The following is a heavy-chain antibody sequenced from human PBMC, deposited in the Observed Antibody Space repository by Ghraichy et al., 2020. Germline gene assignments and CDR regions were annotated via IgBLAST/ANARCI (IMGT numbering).Heavy chain of an antibody. CDR2: FYHSGRT. Sequence: SETLSLTCTVSGGSIHSYYWSWIRQPPGKGLEWIGYFYHSGRTDYNPSLKGRATISIDTSKNQFSLNVTYVTAADTAVYHCARGKHRGRAPGLFAPWGQGTLVTVSA. D-gene: IGHD3-10*01. CDR1: GGSIHSYY. V-gene: IGHV4-59*13. CDR3: ARGKHRGRAPGLFAP. J-gene: IGHJ5*02.